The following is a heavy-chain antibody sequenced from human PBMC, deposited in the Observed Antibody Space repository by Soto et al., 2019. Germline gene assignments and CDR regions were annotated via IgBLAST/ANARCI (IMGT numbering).Heavy chain of an antibody. D-gene: IGHD2-2*01. Sequence: ASVKVSCKASGYTFTSYAMHWVRQAPGQRLEWMGWINAGNGNTKYSQKFQGRVTITRDTSASTAYTELSSLRSEDTAVYYCARDRPEYYFDYWGQGTLVTVSS. V-gene: IGHV1-3*01. J-gene: IGHJ4*02. CDR3: ARDRPEYYFDY. CDR2: INAGNGNT. CDR1: GYTFTSYA.